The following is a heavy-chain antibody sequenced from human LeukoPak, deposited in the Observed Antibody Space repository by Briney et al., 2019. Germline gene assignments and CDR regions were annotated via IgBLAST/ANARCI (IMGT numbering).Heavy chain of an antibody. CDR2: IIPILGIA. V-gene: IGHV1-69*04. CDR1: GGTFSSYA. J-gene: IGHJ5*02. D-gene: IGHD1-26*01. Sequence: VASVKVSCKASGGTFSSYAISWVRQAPGQGLEWMGRIIPILGIANYAQKFQGRVTITADKSTSTAYMELSSLGSEDTAVYYCARSNWDIVGAASFDPWGQGTLVTVSS. CDR3: ARSNWDIVGAASFDP.